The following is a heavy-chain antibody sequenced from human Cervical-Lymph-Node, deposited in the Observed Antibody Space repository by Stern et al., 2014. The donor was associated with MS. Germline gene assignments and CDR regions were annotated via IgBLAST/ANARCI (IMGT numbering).Heavy chain of an antibody. CDR1: GYTFSSYG. D-gene: IGHD6-19*01. V-gene: IGHV1-18*01. CDR3: AREAYTSGSDY. CDR2: ISTYNGNA. Sequence: QVQLLQPGAEVKKPGASVKVSCKTSGYTFSSYGISWVRQAPGQGLEWMGWISTYNGNANYAQKLHGRVTVTTDTSTTTVYMELRSLRSDDTAVYYCAREAYTSGSDYWGQGTLVTVSS. J-gene: IGHJ4*02.